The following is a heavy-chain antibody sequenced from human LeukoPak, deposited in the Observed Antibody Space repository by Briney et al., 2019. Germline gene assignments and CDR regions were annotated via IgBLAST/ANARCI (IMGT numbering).Heavy chain of an antibody. V-gene: IGHV3-21*04. Sequence: GGSLRLSCVGSDNSFNSYIINWVRQAPGKGLEWVSSISASSTYTCSADSVKGRFTISRDNAKKSVYLQMDSLRAGDTAVYYCAKDLEQWLFYYFDYWGQGTLVTVSS. CDR3: AKDLEQWLFYYFDY. CDR2: ISASSTYT. CDR1: DNSFNSYI. J-gene: IGHJ4*02. D-gene: IGHD6-19*01.